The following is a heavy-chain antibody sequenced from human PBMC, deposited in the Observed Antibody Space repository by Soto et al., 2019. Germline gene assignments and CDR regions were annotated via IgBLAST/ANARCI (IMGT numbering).Heavy chain of an antibody. V-gene: IGHV4-30-4*01. Sequence: SETLASTFTVSGGSITSYDNYWSWIRQPPGKVLEWIGYIYYSGHTYYNPSLKSRLTISVDTSKNHFSLRLSSVTAADTAVYYFARTYWSGLGRLLFESWGHGALDNVST. D-gene: IGHD3-3*01. CDR3: ARTYWSGLGRLLFES. J-gene: IGHJ4*01. CDR2: IYYSGHT. CDR1: GGSITSYDNY.